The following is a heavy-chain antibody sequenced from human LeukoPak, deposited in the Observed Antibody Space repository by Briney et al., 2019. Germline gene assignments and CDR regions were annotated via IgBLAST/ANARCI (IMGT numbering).Heavy chain of an antibody. CDR2: IKQDGSEK. Sequence: PGGALRLSCAASGFTLSSYWMSWVRQAPGKGLEWVANIKQDGSEKYYVDSVKGRFTISRDSAKNSLYLQMNSLRAEDTAVYYCAREGGGVFYYYYYMDVWGKGTTVTVSS. V-gene: IGHV3-7*01. D-gene: IGHD3-16*01. CDR3: AREGGGVFYYYYYMDV. CDR1: GFTLSSYW. J-gene: IGHJ6*03.